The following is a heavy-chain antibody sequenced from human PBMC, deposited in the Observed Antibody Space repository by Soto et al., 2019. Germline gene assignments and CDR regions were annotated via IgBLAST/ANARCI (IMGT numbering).Heavy chain of an antibody. J-gene: IGHJ1*01. CDR1: GGSISSSSYY. Sequence: QLQLQESGPGLVKPSETLSLTCTVSGGSISSSSYYWGWIRQPPGKGLEWIGSIYYSGSTYYNPSLKSSVTIPVDTSTNKFSLNLSSVTAADTAVYYCAKHIVVVVAATPGFESFQHWGQGTLVTVSS. D-gene: IGHD2-15*01. CDR3: AKHIVVVVAATPGFESFQH. CDR2: IYYSGST. V-gene: IGHV4-39*01.